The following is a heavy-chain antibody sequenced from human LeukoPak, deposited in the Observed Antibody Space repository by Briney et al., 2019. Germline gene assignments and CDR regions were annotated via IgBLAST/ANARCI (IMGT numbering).Heavy chain of an antibody. V-gene: IGHV4-4*07. CDR2: ISTSGST. CDR1: GGSISSHC. Sequence: SETLSLTCTVSGGSISSHCWSWIRQPAEKGLEWIGHISTSGSTNYSPSLKSRVTVSEDTSKNQFSLKLSSVTAADTAVYYCARGYYYGSGSYDFDIWGQGTMVTVSS. CDR3: ARGYYYGSGSYDFDI. J-gene: IGHJ3*02. D-gene: IGHD3-10*01.